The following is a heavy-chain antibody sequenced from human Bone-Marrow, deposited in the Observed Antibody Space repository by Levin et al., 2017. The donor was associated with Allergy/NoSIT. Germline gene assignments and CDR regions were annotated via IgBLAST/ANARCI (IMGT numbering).Heavy chain of an antibody. J-gene: IGHJ4*02. CDR2: INHSGST. CDR3: ARGRRHCSGGSCHPRECFYFDY. V-gene: IGHV4-34*01. Sequence: SETLSLTCAVYGGSFSGYYWSWIRQPPGKGLEWIGEINHSGSTNYNPSLKSRVTISVDTSKNQFSLKLSSVTAADTAVYYCARGRRHCSGGSCHPRECFYFDYWGQGTLVTVSS. D-gene: IGHD2-15*01. CDR1: GGSFSGYY.